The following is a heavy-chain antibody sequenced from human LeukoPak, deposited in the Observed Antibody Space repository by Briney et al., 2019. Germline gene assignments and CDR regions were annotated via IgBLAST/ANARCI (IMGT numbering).Heavy chain of an antibody. CDR3: TREVSGWSLGDAFDI. Sequence: PGGSLRLSCAASGFTFSSYAMSWVRQAPGKGLEWVGFIRSKAYGGTTEYAASVRGRFNILRDDSKSIAYLQMNSLKTEDTAMYYCTREVSGWSLGDAFDIWGQGTMVTVSS. V-gene: IGHV3-49*04. CDR1: GFTFSSYA. J-gene: IGHJ3*02. CDR2: IRSKAYGGTT. D-gene: IGHD6-19*01.